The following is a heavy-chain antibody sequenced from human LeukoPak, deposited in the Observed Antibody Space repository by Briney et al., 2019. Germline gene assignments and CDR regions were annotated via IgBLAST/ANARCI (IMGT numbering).Heavy chain of an antibody. CDR2: ISSSSSTI. D-gene: IGHD2-15*01. CDR1: GFTFSSYS. Sequence: GGSLRLSCAASGFTFSSYSMNWVRQAPGKGLEWVSYISSSSSTIYYADSVKGRFTISRDNAKNSLYLQMNSLRAEDTAVYYCAKDPLVVVAATGWFDPWGQGTLVTVSS. J-gene: IGHJ5*02. V-gene: IGHV3-48*01. CDR3: AKDPLVVVAATGWFDP.